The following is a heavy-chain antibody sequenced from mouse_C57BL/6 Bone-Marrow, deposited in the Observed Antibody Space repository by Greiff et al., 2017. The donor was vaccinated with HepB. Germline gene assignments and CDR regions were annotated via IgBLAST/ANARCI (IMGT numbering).Heavy chain of an antibody. CDR3: ARRPWYFEV. CDR2: IHHNSGST. V-gene: IGHV1-64*01. Sequence: QVQLQQPGAELVKPGASVKLSCKASGFTFTSYWMHWVKQRPGQGLEWIGMIHHNSGSTNYNEKFKSKATLTVDKSSSTAYMQLSSLTYEDSAVYYCARRPWYFEVWGKGTTVTVSS. CDR1: GFTFTSYW. J-gene: IGHJ1*03.